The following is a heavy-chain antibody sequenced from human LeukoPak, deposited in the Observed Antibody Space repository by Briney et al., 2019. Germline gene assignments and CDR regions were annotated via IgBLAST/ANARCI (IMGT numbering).Heavy chain of an antibody. CDR2: INPNSGGT. V-gene: IGHV1-2*02. D-gene: IGHD2-15*01. CDR3: ARDALVVAATIYYYYYMDV. J-gene: IGHJ6*03. Sequence: GASVKVSCKASGGTFSSYAISWVRQAPGQGLEWMGWINPNSGGTNYAQKFQGRVTMTRDTSISTAYMELSRLRSGDTAVYYCARDALVVAATIYYYYYMDVWGKGTTVTVSS. CDR1: GGTFSSYA.